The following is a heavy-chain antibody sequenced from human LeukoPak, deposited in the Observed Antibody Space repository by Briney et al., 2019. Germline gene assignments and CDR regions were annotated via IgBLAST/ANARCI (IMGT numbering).Heavy chain of an antibody. D-gene: IGHD1-1*01. CDR3: TGQGYYYYHMDV. CDR2: MNPNSGNT. J-gene: IGHJ6*03. V-gene: IGHV1-8*01. Sequence: ASVKVSCKASEYTFTSYDINWVRQATGQGLEWMGWMNPNSGNTGYAQRFQGRATMTRNTSISTAYMELSSLTSEDTAVYYCTGQGYYYYHMDVWGKGTAVTVSS. CDR1: EYTFTSYD.